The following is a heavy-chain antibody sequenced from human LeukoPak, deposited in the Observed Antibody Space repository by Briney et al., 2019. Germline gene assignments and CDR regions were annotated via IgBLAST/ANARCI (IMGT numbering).Heavy chain of an antibody. CDR1: GFTFCSYW. CDR3: ASHCSSTSCLDY. CDR2: INSDGSST. D-gene: IGHD2-2*01. J-gene: IGHJ4*02. V-gene: IGHV3-74*01. Sequence: PGGSLRLSCAASGFTFCSYWMHWVRQAPGKGLVWVSRINSDGSSTSYPDSVKGRFTISRDNAKNTLYLQMNSLRVEDTAVYYCASHCSSTSCLDYWGQGTLVTVSS.